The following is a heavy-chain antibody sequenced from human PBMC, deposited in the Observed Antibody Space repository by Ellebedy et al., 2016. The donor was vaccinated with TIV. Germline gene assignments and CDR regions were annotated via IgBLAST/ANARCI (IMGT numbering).Heavy chain of an antibody. Sequence: GASLKISCAASGFTFSGSDMHWVRPASGKVLEWVGRIRSKSNSYATAYAASVKGRFSISSDDSKNTAYLQVKSLKTEDTAVYYCNSILGDAFDIWGQGTMVTVSS. CDR1: GFTFSGSD. D-gene: IGHD3-9*01. CDR3: NSILGDAFDI. V-gene: IGHV3-73*01. J-gene: IGHJ3*02. CDR2: IRSKSNSYAT.